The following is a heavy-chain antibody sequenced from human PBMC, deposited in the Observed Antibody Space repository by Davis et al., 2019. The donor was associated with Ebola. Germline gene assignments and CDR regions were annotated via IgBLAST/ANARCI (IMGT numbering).Heavy chain of an antibody. V-gene: IGHV1-69*04. CDR2: IIPILGIA. Sequence: SVKVSCKASGGTFSSYTISWVRQAPGQGLEWMGRIIPILGIANYAQKFRGRVTITADKSTSTAYMELSSLRSEDTAVYYCARDSFYSSSWYTIGAHDTFDIWGQGTMVTVSS. J-gene: IGHJ3*02. CDR3: ARDSFYSSSWYTIGAHDTFDI. CDR1: GGTFSSYT. D-gene: IGHD6-13*01.